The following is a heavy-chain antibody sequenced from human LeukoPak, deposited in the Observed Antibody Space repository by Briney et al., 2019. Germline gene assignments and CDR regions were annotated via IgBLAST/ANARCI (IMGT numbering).Heavy chain of an antibody. CDR1: GGSISSSSYY. Sequence: SETLSLTCTVSGGSISSSSYYWGWIRQPPGKGLEWIGSIYYSGSTYYNPSLKSRVTISVDTSKNQFSLKLSSVTAADTAVYYCAREIGYDNFDYWGQGTLVTVSS. V-gene: IGHV4-39*07. CDR3: AREIGYDNFDY. CDR2: IYYSGST. D-gene: IGHD5-12*01. J-gene: IGHJ4*02.